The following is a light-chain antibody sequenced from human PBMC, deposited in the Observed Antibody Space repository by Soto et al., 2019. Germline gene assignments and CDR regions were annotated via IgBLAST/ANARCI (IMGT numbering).Light chain of an antibody. CDR3: HQYGISPFT. Sequence: EIVLTQSPGTLSLSPGERATLSCGASQSVSSNYLAWYQQKPGQAPSLLIYEASNKATGIPDRFSGSASGTDFTLIIRRLEPEDFAVYYCHQYGISPFTFGPVTKVDIK. CDR2: EAS. CDR1: QSVSSNY. J-gene: IGKJ3*01. V-gene: IGKV3-20*01.